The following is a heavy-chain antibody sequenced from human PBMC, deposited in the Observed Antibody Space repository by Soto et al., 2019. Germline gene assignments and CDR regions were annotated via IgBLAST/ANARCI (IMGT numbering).Heavy chain of an antibody. V-gene: IGHV4-59*08. CDR2: IYYSGGT. Sequence: PSETLSLTCTVSGGSISSYYWSWIRQPPGKGLEWIGYIYYSGGTNYNPSLKSRVTISVDTSKNQFSLKLSSVTAADTAVYYCASYYGSGVYHDYWGQGTLVTVSS. CDR1: GGSISSYY. D-gene: IGHD3-10*01. CDR3: ASYYGSGVYHDY. J-gene: IGHJ4*02.